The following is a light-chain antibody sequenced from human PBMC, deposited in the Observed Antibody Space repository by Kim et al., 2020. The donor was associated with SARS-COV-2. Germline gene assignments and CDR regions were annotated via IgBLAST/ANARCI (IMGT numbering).Light chain of an antibody. CDR3: QQRSNWPRT. V-gene: IGKV3-11*01. CDR1: QSVSNY. J-gene: IGKJ1*01. Sequence: EIVLTQSPATLSLSPGERATISCRASQSVSNYLAWYQQKPGQAPRLLIYDASSRATGIPARFSGSGSGTDFTLTISSREPEDFAVYYWQQRSNWPRTFGQGTKVDIK. CDR2: DAS.